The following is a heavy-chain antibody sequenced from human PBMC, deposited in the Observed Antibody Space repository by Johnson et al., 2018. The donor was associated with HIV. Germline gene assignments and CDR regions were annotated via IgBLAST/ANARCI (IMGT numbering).Heavy chain of an antibody. V-gene: IGHV3-66*02. CDR2: ISGSGGST. Sequence: EKLVESGGGLVQPGGSLRLSCAASGFTVSSNYMSWVRQAPGKGLEWVSVISGSGGSTYYADSVKGRFTISRDNSKNTLYLQMNSLRAEDTAVYYCARVPNDAFDIWGQGTMVTVSS. J-gene: IGHJ3*02. CDR3: ARVPNDAFDI. D-gene: IGHD2-2*01. CDR1: GFTVSSNY.